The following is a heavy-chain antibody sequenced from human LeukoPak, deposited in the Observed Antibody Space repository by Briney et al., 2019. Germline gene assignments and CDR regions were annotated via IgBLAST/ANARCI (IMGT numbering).Heavy chain of an antibody. CDR1: GGTSISSA. CDR3: ARDNDKVVDH. D-gene: IGHD1-1*01. Sequence: ASVKVSCKASGGTSISSAISCVRQATGEGLEWMGWITAYNGNRLYAQRFQGRITLTTDTSTSTSYMELRSLEYDDTAIYYCARDNDKVVDHWGQGTLVTVSS. J-gene: IGHJ4*01. CDR2: ITAYNGNR. V-gene: IGHV1-18*01.